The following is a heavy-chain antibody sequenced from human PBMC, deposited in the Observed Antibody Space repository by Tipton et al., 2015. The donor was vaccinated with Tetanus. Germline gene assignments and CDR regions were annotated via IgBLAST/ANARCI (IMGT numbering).Heavy chain of an antibody. CDR2: FYYSGST. Sequence: TLSLTCTVSGDSISSSSYYWGWIRQPPGKGLEWIGSFYYSGSTYYNPSLKSRVTISVDTSKNQFSLKLRPVTAADTAVYYCATSGGGHCGAKCLIIFFDPWGQGTLVTVSS. V-gene: IGHV4-39*01. D-gene: IGHD2-15*01. J-gene: IGHJ5*02. CDR3: ATSGGGHCGAKCLIIFFDP. CDR1: GDSISSSSYY.